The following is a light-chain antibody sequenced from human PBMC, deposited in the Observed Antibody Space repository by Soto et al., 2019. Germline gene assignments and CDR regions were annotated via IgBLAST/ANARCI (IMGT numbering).Light chain of an antibody. CDR2: GLT. Sequence: QSALTQPASVSGSPGQSITISCTGTSSDIGAYNYVSWYQQHPGKAPKLLIYGLTNRPPGVSNRFSGSKSGNTASLTISGLQAEDDADYYCSSYTTSLTLVFGGGTKLTVL. V-gene: IGLV2-14*01. J-gene: IGLJ3*02. CDR3: SSYTTSLTLV. CDR1: SSDIGAYNY.